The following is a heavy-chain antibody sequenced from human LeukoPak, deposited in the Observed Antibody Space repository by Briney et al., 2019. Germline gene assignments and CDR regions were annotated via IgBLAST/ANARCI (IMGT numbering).Heavy chain of an antibody. V-gene: IGHV3-73*01. CDR1: GFTFSGSA. D-gene: IGHD1-26*01. Sequence: GGSLRLSCAASGFTFSGSAMHWVRQASGKGLEWVGRIRSKANSYATAYAAPVKGRFTISRDDSKNTAYLQMNSLKTEDTAVYYCTSLVTVGATTWDYFDYWGQGTLVTVSS. CDR2: IRSKANSYAT. J-gene: IGHJ4*02. CDR3: TSLVTVGATTWDYFDY.